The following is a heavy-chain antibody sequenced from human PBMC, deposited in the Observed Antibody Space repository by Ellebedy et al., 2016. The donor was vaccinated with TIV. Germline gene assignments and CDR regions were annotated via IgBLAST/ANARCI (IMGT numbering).Heavy chain of an antibody. CDR2: IYYSGST. D-gene: IGHD3-9*01. Sequence: SETLSLXXTVSGGSISSYYWSWIRQPPGKGLEWIGYIYYSGSTNYNPSLKSRVTISVDTSKNQFSLKLSSVTAADTAVYYCASAADYDILTGYYTPPPFDYWGQGTLVTVSS. CDR3: ASAADYDILTGYYTPPPFDY. J-gene: IGHJ4*02. V-gene: IGHV4-59*08. CDR1: GGSISSYY.